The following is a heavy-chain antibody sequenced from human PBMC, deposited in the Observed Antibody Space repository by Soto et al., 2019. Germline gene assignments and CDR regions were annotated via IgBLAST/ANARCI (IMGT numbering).Heavy chain of an antibody. Sequence: PSETLSLTCTVSGGSISSSSYYWGWIRQPPGKGLEWIGSIYYSGSTYYNPSLKSRVTISVDTSKNQFSLKLSSVTAADTAVYYCARQSVDTAMEFAYWGQGTLVTVSS. CDR2: IYYSGST. J-gene: IGHJ4*02. CDR3: ARQSVDTAMEFAY. D-gene: IGHD5-18*01. CDR1: GGSISSSSYY. V-gene: IGHV4-39*01.